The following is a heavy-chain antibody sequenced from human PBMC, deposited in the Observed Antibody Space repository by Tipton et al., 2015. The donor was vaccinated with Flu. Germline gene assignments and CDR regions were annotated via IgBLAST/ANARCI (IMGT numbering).Heavy chain of an antibody. J-gene: IGHJ4*02. CDR1: GGSITSGDYY. D-gene: IGHD1-26*01. Sequence: TLSLTCTVSGGSITSGDYYWSWIRQHPGMGLEWIGYIFYGGDTYYNPSLKSRVTISVDTSKKQFSLKLSSVTAADTAVYSCAREGRNSGGLDYWGQGTLVTVSS. V-gene: IGHV4-31*03. CDR2: IFYGGDT. CDR3: AREGRNSGGLDY.